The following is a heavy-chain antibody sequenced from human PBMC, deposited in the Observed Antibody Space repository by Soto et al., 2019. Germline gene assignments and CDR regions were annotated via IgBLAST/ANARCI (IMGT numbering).Heavy chain of an antibody. V-gene: IGHV3-23*01. CDR2: ISGSGGST. CDR3: AKELTTVTNNPYNWFDP. CDR1: GFTFSSYA. Sequence: PGGSLRLSCAASGFTFSSYAMSWVRQAPGKGLEWVSAISGSGGSTYYADSVKGRFTISRDNSKNTLYLQMNSLRAEDTAVYYCAKELTTVTNNPYNWFDPWGQGTLVTVSS. J-gene: IGHJ5*02. D-gene: IGHD4-4*01.